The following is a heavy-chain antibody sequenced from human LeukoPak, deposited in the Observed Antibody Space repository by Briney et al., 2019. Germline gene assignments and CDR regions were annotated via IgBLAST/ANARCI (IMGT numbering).Heavy chain of an antibody. CDR2: IYYSGST. CDR3: ASRGYCSSTSCYRGRDYFDY. J-gene: IGHJ4*02. CDR1: GGSISSSSYY. D-gene: IGHD2-2*01. Sequence: SETLSLTCTVSGGSISSSSYYWGWIRQPPGKGLEWIGSIYYSGSTYYNPSLKSRVTISVDTSKNQFSLKLSSVTAADTAVYYCASRGYCSSTSCYRGRDYFDYWGQGTLVTVSS. V-gene: IGHV4-39*01.